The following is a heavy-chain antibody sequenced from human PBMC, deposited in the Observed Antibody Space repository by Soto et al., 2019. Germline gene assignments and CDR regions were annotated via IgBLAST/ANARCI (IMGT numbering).Heavy chain of an antibody. V-gene: IGHV3-30*18. J-gene: IGHJ6*02. D-gene: IGHD4-4*01. Sequence: QVQLVESGGGVVQPGTSLTLSCVTTGFSFSDFAMHWVRQAPGRGLEWVAVISGDGRVSFYADSVMGQFTISRDNSKNTVYLQLRYLTVEDTAVYYCVKDQSNNYVYWYGMDVWGQGTTVAVSS. CDR2: ISGDGRVS. CDR1: GFSFSDFA. CDR3: VKDQSNNYVYWYGMDV.